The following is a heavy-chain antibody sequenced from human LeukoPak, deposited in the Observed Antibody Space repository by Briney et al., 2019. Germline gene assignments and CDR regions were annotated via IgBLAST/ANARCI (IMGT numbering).Heavy chain of an antibody. D-gene: IGHD5-18*01. CDR1: GGSISSYY. J-gene: IGHJ4*02. Sequence: SETLSLTCTVSGGSISSYYWSWIRQPPGKGLEWIGYIYYNGSTNYNPSLKSRVTISVDTSKNQFSLKLSSVTAADTAVYYCARQRYSYGYSDYWGQGTLVTVSS. CDR3: ARQRYSYGYSDY. V-gene: IGHV4-59*08. CDR2: IYYNGST.